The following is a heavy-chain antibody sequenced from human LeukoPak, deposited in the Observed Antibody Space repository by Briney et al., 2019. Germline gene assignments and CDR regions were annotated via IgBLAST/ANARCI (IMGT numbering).Heavy chain of an antibody. D-gene: IGHD3/OR15-3a*01. CDR2: INPNSGGT. J-gene: IGHJ4*02. CDR3: ARDMPRTGYRVDY. V-gene: IGHV1-2*04. Sequence: ASVKVSCKASGYTFTGYYMHWVRQAPGQGLEWMGWINPNSGGTNYAQKFQGWVTMTRDTSISTAYMELSRLRSDDTAVYYCARDMPRTGYRVDYWGQGTLVTVSS. CDR1: GYTFTGYY.